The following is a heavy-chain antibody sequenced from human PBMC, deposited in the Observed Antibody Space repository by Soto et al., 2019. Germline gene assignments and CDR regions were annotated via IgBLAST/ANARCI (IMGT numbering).Heavy chain of an antibody. D-gene: IGHD1-1*01. J-gene: IGHJ4*02. V-gene: IGHV1-2*02. CDR2: INPNSGGT. CDR1: VYTFTGYY. Sequence: GXSVKDSYQASVYTFTGYYMPWVRQAPGQGLEWMGWINPNSGGTNYAQKFQGRVTMTRDTSISTAYMELSRLRSDYTAVYYCARDDSLERSFDYWGQGTLVTVSS. CDR3: ARDDSLERSFDY.